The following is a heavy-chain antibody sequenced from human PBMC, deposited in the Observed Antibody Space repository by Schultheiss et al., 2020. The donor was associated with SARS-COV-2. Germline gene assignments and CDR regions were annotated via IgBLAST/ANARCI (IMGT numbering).Heavy chain of an antibody. J-gene: IGHJ3*02. V-gene: IGHV3-7*01. CDR3: ASLALAAAGTYAFDI. CDR2: IKQDGSEK. D-gene: IGHD6-13*01. Sequence: GGSLRLSCAASGFTVSSNYMSWVRQAPGKGLEWVANIKQDGSEKYYVDSVKGRFTISRDNSKNTLYLQMNSLRAEDTAVYYCASLALAAAGTYAFDIWGQGTMVTVSS. CDR1: GFTVSSNY.